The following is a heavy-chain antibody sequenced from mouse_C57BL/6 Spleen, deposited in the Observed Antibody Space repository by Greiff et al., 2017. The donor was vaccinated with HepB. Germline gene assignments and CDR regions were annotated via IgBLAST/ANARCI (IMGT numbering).Heavy chain of an antibody. V-gene: IGHV1-80*01. CDR1: GYAFRSYW. CDR3: ARDHYGDV. Sequence: QVHVKQSGAELVKPGASVKISCKASGYAFRSYWMNWVKQRPGKGLEWIGQIYPGDGDTNYNGKFKGKATLTADKSSSTAYMQLSSLTSEDSAVYFCARDHYGDVWGTGTTVTVSS. CDR2: IYPGDGDT. J-gene: IGHJ1*03. D-gene: IGHD1-1*01.